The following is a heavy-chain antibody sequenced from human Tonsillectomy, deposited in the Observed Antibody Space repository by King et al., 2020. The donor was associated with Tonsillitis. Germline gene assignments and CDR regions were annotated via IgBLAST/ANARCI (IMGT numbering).Heavy chain of an antibody. V-gene: IGHV4-34*01. D-gene: IGHD6-13*01. J-gene: IGHJ4*02. CDR1: GGSFSGYY. Sequence: HVQLQQWGAGRLKPSETLSLTCAVYGGSFSGYYWSWIRQPPGKGLEWIGENNHSGSTNSNPPLKSRVTISVDTSKNQFSLRLTSVTAADTAVYYCARGYSSSWYVDYWGQGTLVTVSS. CDR3: ARGYSSSWYVDY. CDR2: NNHSGST.